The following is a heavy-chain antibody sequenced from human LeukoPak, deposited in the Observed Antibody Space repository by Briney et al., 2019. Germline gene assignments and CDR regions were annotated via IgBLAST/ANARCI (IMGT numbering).Heavy chain of an antibody. Sequence: SETLSLTCADYGGSFSGYYWSWIRQPPGKGLEWIGEINHSGSTNYNPSLKSRVTISVDTSKNQFSLKLSSVTAADTAVYYCARGGYYYGSGRSRNWFDPWGQGTLVTVSS. CDR1: GGSFSGYY. J-gene: IGHJ5*02. V-gene: IGHV4-34*01. CDR2: INHSGST. CDR3: ARGGYYYGSGRSRNWFDP. D-gene: IGHD3-10*01.